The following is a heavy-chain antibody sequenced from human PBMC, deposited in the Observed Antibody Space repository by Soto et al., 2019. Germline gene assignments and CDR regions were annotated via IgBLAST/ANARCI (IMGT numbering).Heavy chain of an antibody. V-gene: IGHV3-33*06. J-gene: IGHJ4*02. Sequence: GGSLRLSCAASGFTFSNFAMHWVRQAPGKGLEWVAAIWNDGSNKYYADSLKGRFTISRDNSKNTLYLQMNSLRAEDTAVYYCAKNPGYYYDSTGYHFDYWGQGTLVTVS. CDR3: AKNPGYYYDSTGYHFDY. CDR1: GFTFSNFA. D-gene: IGHD3-22*01. CDR2: IWNDGSNK.